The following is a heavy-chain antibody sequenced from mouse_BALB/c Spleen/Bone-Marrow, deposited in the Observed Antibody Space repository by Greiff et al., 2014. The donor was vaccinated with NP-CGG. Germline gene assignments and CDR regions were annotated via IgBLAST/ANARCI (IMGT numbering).Heavy chain of an antibody. J-gene: IGHJ4*01. CDR3: ARCLTGTGAMDY. Sequence: LVESGAELVRPGTSVKVSCKASRYAFTNYLIEWVKQRPGQGLVWIGVINPGSGGTNYNEKFKAKATLTADKSSSTAYMQLSSLTSDDSAVYFCARCLTGTGAMDYWGQGTSVTVSS. CDR2: INPGSGGT. D-gene: IGHD4-1*01. V-gene: IGHV1-54*01. CDR1: RYAFTNYL.